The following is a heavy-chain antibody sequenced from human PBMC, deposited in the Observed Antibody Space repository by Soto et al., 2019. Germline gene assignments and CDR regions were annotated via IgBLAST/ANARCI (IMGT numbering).Heavy chain of an antibody. CDR3: ARDRCSSTSCYYQGNRGFDP. Sequence: PSETLSLTCTVSGGPISSYYWSWIRQPPGKGLEWIGYIYYSGSTNYNPSLKSRVTISVDTSKNQFSLKLSSVTAADTAVYYCARDRCSSTSCYYQGNRGFDPWGQGTLVTLSS. J-gene: IGHJ5*02. V-gene: IGHV4-59*01. CDR1: GGPISSYY. CDR2: IYYSGST. D-gene: IGHD2-2*01.